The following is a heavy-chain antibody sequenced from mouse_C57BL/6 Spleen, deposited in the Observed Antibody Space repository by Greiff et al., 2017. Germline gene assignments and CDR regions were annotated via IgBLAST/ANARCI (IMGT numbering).Heavy chain of an antibody. CDR1: GYTFTSYW. Sequence: QVQLQQPGTELVKPAASVKLSCKASGYTFTSYWMHWVQQRPGQGLEWIGKINPSNGATNYNAKFKSKATLTVDKSSSKVYIQLSSLTAEDSAVYYCATIYYSYSAWFAYWGQGTLVTVSA. V-gene: IGHV1-53*01. D-gene: IGHD2-12*01. CDR3: ATIYYSYSAWFAY. CDR2: INPSNGAT. J-gene: IGHJ3*01.